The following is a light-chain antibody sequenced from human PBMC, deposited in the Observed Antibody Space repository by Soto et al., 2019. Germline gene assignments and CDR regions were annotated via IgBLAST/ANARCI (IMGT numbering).Light chain of an antibody. CDR1: QTISSY. J-gene: IGKJ4*01. CDR2: DAS. CDR3: QQSYSTPLT. V-gene: IGKV1-39*01. Sequence: DIQMTQSPSSLSASVGDRVTITCRASQTISSYLSWYQQKPGKVPKLLIYDASSLQSGVPSRFSGSGSGTDFTLTISSLQPEDFATYYCQQSYSTPLTFGGGTKVDIK.